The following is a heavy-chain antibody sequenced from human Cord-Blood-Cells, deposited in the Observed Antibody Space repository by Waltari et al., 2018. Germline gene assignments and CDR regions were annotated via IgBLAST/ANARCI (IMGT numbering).Heavy chain of an antibody. CDR3: TTERQQLVRDAFDI. CDR2: IKSKTDGGTT. V-gene: IGHV3-15*01. Sequence: EVRLVESGGGLVKPGGSLRLSCAASGFTFSNAWMSWVRQAPGKGLEWVGRIKSKTDGGTTDYAAPVKGRFTISRDDSKNTLYLQMNSLKTEDTAVYYCTTERQQLVRDAFDIWGQGTMVTVSS. D-gene: IGHD6-13*01. J-gene: IGHJ3*02. CDR1: GFTFSNAW.